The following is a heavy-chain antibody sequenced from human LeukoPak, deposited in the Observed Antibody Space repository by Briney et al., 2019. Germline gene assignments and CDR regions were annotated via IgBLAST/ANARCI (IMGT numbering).Heavy chain of an antibody. CDR2: INPHTGDT. Sequence: ASVKVSCKASGYTFSDYYMHWVRQAPGQGLEWMGWINPHTGDTNYALKFQGRVTMTRDTSTSTAYMDLGWLRSDDTAVFYCARVSGTGWNDFWGQGTLVTVSS. J-gene: IGHJ4*02. CDR1: GYTFSDYY. V-gene: IGHV1-2*02. CDR3: ARVSGTGWNDF. D-gene: IGHD3/OR15-3a*01.